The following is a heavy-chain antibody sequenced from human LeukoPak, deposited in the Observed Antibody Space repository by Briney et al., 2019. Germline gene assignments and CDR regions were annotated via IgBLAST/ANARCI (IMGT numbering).Heavy chain of an antibody. D-gene: IGHD3-16*01. CDR2: IYHSGST. Sequence: SETLSLTCAVSGGSISSSNWWSWVRQPPGKGLEWIGEIYHSGSTNYNPSLKSRVTISVDKSKNQFSLKLSSVTAADTAVYYCARAGIMITFGGVNTIFDYWGQGTLVTVSS. J-gene: IGHJ4*02. CDR1: GGSISSSNW. V-gene: IGHV4-4*02. CDR3: ARAGIMITFGGVNTIFDY.